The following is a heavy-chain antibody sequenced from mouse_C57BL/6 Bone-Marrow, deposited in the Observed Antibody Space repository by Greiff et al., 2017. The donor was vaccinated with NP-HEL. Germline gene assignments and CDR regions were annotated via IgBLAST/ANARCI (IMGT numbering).Heavy chain of an antibody. Sequence: VQLQQPGAELVKPGASVKLSCKASGYTFTSYWMLWVKQRPGQGLSWLGMLHPNSGSTNYNEKFKSKATLTVDKSSSTAYMQRSSLTSEDSAVYYCARALYAYWGQGTLVTVSA. CDR2: LHPNSGST. V-gene: IGHV1-64*01. J-gene: IGHJ3*01. CDR1: GYTFTSYW. CDR3: ARALYAY. D-gene: IGHD2-12*01.